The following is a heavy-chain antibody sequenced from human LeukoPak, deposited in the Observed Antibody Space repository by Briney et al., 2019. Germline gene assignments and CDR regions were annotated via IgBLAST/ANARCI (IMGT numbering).Heavy chain of an antibody. V-gene: IGHV1-69*13. J-gene: IGHJ6*02. CDR1: GGTFSSYA. D-gene: IGHD2-21*02. CDR2: IIPIFGTA. Sequence: GASVKVSCKASGGTFSSYAISWVRQAPGQGLEWMGGIIPIFGTANYAQKFQGRVTITADESTSTAYMELSSLRSEDTAVYYCASESIDCRGDCSQDLHHYYGMDVWGQGTTVTVSS. CDR3: ASESIDCRGDCSQDLHHYYGMDV.